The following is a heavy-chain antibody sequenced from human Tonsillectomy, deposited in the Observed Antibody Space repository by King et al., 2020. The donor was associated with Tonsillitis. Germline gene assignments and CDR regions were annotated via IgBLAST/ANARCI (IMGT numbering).Heavy chain of an antibody. CDR3: ARDMWEIRMDV. CDR1: GYTFINYG. Sequence: VQLVESGPEVKKPGASVKVSCKASGYTFINYGISWVRQAPGQGLEWMGWISAYNGDTNYAQKLRGRVTMTTDASTSTAYMELRSLRSDDTAVYYCARDMWEIRMDVWGEGTAVTVSS. V-gene: IGHV1-18*01. J-gene: IGHJ6*03. D-gene: IGHD1-26*01. CDR2: ISAYNGDT.